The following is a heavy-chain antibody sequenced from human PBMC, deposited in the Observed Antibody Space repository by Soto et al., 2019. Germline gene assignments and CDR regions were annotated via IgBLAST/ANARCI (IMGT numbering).Heavy chain of an antibody. Sequence: QVQLVESGGGVVQPGRSLRLSCAASGFSFSTYAMHWVRQTPGKGLEWVAVISYDGDHKYYTDSVKGRFTISRDNSKNTLYLLMNSLRSEDPAISYCARAPAPQDKDNLTGYFHFAYWGQGTLVTFAS. CDR2: ISYDGDHK. D-gene: IGHD3-9*01. CDR3: ARAPAPQDKDNLTGYFHFAY. J-gene: IGHJ4*02. V-gene: IGHV3-30-3*01. CDR1: GFSFSTYA.